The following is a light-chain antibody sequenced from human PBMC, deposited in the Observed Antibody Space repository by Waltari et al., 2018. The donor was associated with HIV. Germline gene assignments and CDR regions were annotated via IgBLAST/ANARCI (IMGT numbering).Light chain of an antibody. J-gene: IGLJ2*01. V-gene: IGLV3-1*01. Sequence: SYDLTQPPSVSLSPGQTARITCSADDIGRKYVSWYQQKTGKSPVLVVYQDNKRPSGIPERFSASNSGNRATLTISGTQALDEADYYCQAWDTAAHVVFGGGTKLTVL. CDR3: QAWDTAAHVV. CDR2: QDN. CDR1: DIGRKY.